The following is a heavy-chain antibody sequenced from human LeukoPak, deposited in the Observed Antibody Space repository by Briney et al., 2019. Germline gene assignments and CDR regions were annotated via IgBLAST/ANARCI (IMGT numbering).Heavy chain of an antibody. J-gene: IGHJ3*02. D-gene: IGHD2-15*01. CDR2: INSYNGDT. CDR1: GYTFSSHG. CDR3: ARYLLRYCSGGSCYPGAFDI. Sequence: ASVKVSCKASGYTFSSHGINWVRQAPGQGLEWMGWINSYNGDTNYAQKFQGRVTLTTDTSTSTAYMELRSLRSDDTAVYYCARYLLRYCSGGSCYPGAFDIWGQGTMVTVSS. V-gene: IGHV1-18*01.